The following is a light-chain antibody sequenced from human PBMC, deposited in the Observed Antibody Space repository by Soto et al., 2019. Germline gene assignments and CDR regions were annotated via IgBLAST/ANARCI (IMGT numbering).Light chain of an antibody. Sequence: DIQMTQSPSTLSASVGDRVTITCRASQSIGDSLAWYQQKPGKAPKLLIYAASILQSGVPSRFSGSGSGTDFTLTISRLEPEDFAVYYCQQYGSSPTFGQGTKVDIK. V-gene: IGKV1-5*01. J-gene: IGKJ1*01. CDR1: QSIGDS. CDR2: AAS. CDR3: QQYGSSPT.